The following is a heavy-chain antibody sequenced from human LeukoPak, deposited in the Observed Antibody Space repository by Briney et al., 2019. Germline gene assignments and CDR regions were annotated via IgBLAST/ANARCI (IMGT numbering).Heavy chain of an antibody. CDR2: IDHNGIT. CDR3: ARRGGGAKAFYYDY. J-gene: IGHJ4*02. Sequence: PSETLSLTCAVSGESFSGNFWTWIRQSPGKGLEWIGEIDHNGITHYNPSLKSRVAMSVDTTRKRFSLTLTSENAADTAVYYCARRGGGAKAFYYDYWGQGSLVTVSP. D-gene: IGHD3-10*01. V-gene: IGHV4-34*01. CDR1: GESFSGNF.